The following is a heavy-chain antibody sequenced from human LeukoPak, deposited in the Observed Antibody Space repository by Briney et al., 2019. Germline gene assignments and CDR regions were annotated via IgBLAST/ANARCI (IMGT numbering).Heavy chain of an antibody. V-gene: IGHV4-59*05. CDR2: IYYRGST. J-gene: IGHJ4*02. Sequence: PETLSLTCTVSGGPISSYYWSWIRQPPGKGLEWIGGIYYRGSTYYNPSLKSRVTISLDTSKNQFFLKLSSVTAADTAVYYCATLVSGSYHFDYWGQGTLVTVSS. D-gene: IGHD1-26*01. CDR3: ATLVSGSYHFDY. CDR1: GGPISSYY.